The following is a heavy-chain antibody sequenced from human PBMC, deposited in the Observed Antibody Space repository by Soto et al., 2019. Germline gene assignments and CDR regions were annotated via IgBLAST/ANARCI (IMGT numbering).Heavy chain of an antibody. CDR3: ARDDFRPAIV. CDR1: GFTFRSHW. D-gene: IGHD5-18*01. V-gene: IGHV3-7*05. Sequence: HPGGPLRLSFAAFGFTFRSHWLNWVRQAPGKGLEWVADLCDGGSVKYHVDSVKGRVTISSDNAKNTLYLQMSSLRVEDTAIYYCARDDFRPAIVWGQGTLVTVSS. CDR2: LCDGGSVK. J-gene: IGHJ4*01.